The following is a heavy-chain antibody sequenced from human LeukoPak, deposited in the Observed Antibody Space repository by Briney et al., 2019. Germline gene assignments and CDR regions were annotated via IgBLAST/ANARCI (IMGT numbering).Heavy chain of an antibody. CDR1: GGSLSSSSYY. D-gene: IGHD3-22*01. CDR3: ARKYYYDSSGSTGHFDY. V-gene: IGHV4-39*01. J-gene: IGHJ4*02. CDR2: IYYSGST. Sequence: SETLSLTCTVSGGSLSSSSYYWGWIRQPPGKGLEWIGSIYYSGSTYYNPSLKSRVTISVDTSKNQFSLKLSSVTAADTAVYYCARKYYYDSSGSTGHFDYWGQGTLVTVSS.